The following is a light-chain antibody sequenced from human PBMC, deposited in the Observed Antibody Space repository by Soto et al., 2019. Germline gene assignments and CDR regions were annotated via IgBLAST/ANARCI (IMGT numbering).Light chain of an antibody. J-gene: IGLJ3*02. Sequence: QAVVTQEPSFSVSPGGTVTLTCGLSSGPVFTSSYPNWYQQTPGQAPRTLIFNTNTRSSGVPDRFPGSILGDKAALTITGAQADDDSYYYCLLYLGGGIWVLGGGTKLTVL. CDR1: SGPVFTSSY. CDR3: LLYLGGGIWV. CDR2: NTN. V-gene: IGLV8-61*01.